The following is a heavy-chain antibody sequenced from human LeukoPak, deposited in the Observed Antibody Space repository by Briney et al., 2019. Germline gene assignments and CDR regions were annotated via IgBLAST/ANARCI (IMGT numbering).Heavy chain of an antibody. J-gene: IGHJ6*02. V-gene: IGHV3-21*01. CDR1: GFTFSSYS. CDR3: ASHLGAQWEVPVLFGMDV. D-gene: IGHD1-26*01. CDR2: ISSSSGFI. Sequence: PGGSLRLSCAASGFTFSSYSMNWVRQAPGKGLECLSFISSSSGFIYYADSVKGRFTISRDNAKNSLYLQMNSLRAEDAAVYYCASHLGAQWEVPVLFGMDVWGQGTTVTVSS.